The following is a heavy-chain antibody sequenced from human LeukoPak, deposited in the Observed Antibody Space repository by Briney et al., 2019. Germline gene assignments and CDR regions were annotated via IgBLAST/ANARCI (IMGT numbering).Heavy chain of an antibody. CDR1: GFTFSSYG. V-gene: IGHV3-33*03. D-gene: IGHD1-14*01. CDR3: ARYHTGGF. CDR2: IWYDGSNK. J-gene: IGHJ4*02. Sequence: AGGSLRLSCAASGFTFSSYGMHWVRQAPGKGLEWVAVIWYDGSNKYYADSVKGRFTISRDNAKNTVFLQLSSLKAEDTAVYYCARYHTGGFWGQGRLVTVSS.